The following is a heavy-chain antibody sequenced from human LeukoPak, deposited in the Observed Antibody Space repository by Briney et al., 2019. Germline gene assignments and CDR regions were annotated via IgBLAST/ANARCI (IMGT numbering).Heavy chain of an antibody. Sequence: PGGSLKLSCTASRFTFSSYGMSWVRQAPGKGLEWVASISGGGSTTYNTDAVKGRFTISRDYSKSTVSLQMSSLRVEDTAVYYCAKGGASGSGSYFDYWGQGTLVTVSS. CDR2: ISGGGSTT. D-gene: IGHD3-10*01. J-gene: IGHJ4*02. V-gene: IGHV3-23*01. CDR1: RFTFSSYG. CDR3: AKGGASGSGSYFDY.